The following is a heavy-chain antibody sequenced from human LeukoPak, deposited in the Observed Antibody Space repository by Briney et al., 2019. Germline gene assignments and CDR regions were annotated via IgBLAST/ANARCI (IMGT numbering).Heavy chain of an antibody. J-gene: IGHJ4*02. Sequence: GGSLRLSCAASGFTFSSYRTNWVRQAPGKGLEWVSYISSSSSTIYYADSVKGRFTISRDNAKNSLYLQMNSLRAEDTAVYYCARGQTPTTLWGQGTLVTVSS. CDR1: GFTFSSYR. CDR2: ISSSSSTI. V-gene: IGHV3-48*04. D-gene: IGHD1-7*01. CDR3: ARGQTPTTL.